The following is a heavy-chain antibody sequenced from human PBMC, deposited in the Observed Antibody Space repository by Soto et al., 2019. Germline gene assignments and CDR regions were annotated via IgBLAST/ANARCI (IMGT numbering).Heavy chain of an antibody. CDR3: ARAGETYYYDSSGNLRPRHFDY. CDR2: IIPIFGTA. Sequence: QVQLVQSGAEVKKPGSSVNVSCKASGGTFSSYAISWVRQAPGQGLEWMGGIIPIFGTANYAQKFQGRVTITADESTSTAYMELSSLRSEDTALYYCARAGETYYYDSSGNLRPRHFDYWGQGTLVTVSS. CDR1: GGTFSSYA. J-gene: IGHJ4*02. V-gene: IGHV1-69*01. D-gene: IGHD3-22*01.